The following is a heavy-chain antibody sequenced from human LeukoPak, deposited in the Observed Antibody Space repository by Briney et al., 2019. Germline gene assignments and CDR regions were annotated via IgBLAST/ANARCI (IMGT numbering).Heavy chain of an antibody. J-gene: IGHJ3*02. Sequence: ASVKVSCKTSGYTFTGYYMHWVRQAPGQGLEWMGWINPNSGGTNYAPKFQGRVTMTRDTSISTAYMELSRLRSDDTAVYYCARGGRVGNNEDAFDIWGQGTSVTVSS. CDR1: GYTFTGYY. CDR2: INPNSGGT. CDR3: ARGGRVGNNEDAFDI. V-gene: IGHV1-2*02. D-gene: IGHD1-26*01.